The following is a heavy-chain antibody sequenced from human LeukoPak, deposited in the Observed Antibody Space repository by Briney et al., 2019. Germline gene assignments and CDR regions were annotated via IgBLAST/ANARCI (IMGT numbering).Heavy chain of an antibody. V-gene: IGHV4-34*01. CDR2: INHSGST. Sequence: PSETLSLTCAVYGGSFSGYYWSWIRQPPGKGLEWIGEINHSGSTNYNPSLKSRVTISVDTSKNQFSLKLSSVTAADTAVYYCARPVEMATISAFDYWGQGTLVTVSS. D-gene: IGHD5-24*01. CDR3: ARPVEMATISAFDY. J-gene: IGHJ4*02. CDR1: GGSFSGYY.